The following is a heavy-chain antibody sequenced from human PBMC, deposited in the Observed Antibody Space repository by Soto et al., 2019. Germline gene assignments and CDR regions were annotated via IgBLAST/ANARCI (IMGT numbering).Heavy chain of an antibody. CDR3: ARGYGRNFDY. Sequence: SETLSLTCAVSSGSISSGGYSWSWIRQPPGKGLEWIGYIYYSGSTYYNPSLKSRVTISVDTSKNQFSLKLSSVTAADTAVYYCARGYGRNFDYWGQGTLVTVSS. V-gene: IGHV4-30-4*07. D-gene: IGHD1-20*01. CDR1: SGSISSGGYS. CDR2: IYYSGST. J-gene: IGHJ4*02.